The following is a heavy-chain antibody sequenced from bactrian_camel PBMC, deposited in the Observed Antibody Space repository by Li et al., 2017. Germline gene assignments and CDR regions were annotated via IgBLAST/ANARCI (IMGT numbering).Heavy chain of an antibody. J-gene: IGHJ6*01. V-gene: IGHV3S53*01. CDR3: AADEMTGLRGRCPRNLPPPLFGS. D-gene: IGHD3*01. Sequence: HVQLVESGGGSVQAGGSLRLSCAASGTTYSRYCMGWFRQAPGKEREWVARIKPDGDTSYAESVKGRFTISKENAKNTVYLQMDNLKPEDTAMYYCAADEMTGLRGRCPRNLPPPLFGSWGQGTQVTVS. CDR1: GTTYSRYC. CDR2: IKPDGDT.